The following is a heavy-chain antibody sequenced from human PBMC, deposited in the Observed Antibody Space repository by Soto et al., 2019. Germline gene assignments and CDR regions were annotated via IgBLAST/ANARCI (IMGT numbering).Heavy chain of an antibody. J-gene: IGHJ5*02. V-gene: IGHV1-18*01. CDR2: ISAYNGNT. CDR1: GYTFTSYG. CDR3: AWCKGSGCYANWFDP. D-gene: IGHD3-22*01. Sequence: ASVKVSCKASGYTFTSYGISWVRQAPGQGLEWMGWISAYNGNTNSAQELQGRVTMTTDTSTSTAFMELRNLRSDDTAVYYCAWCKGSGCYANWFDPWGQGTLVTVSS.